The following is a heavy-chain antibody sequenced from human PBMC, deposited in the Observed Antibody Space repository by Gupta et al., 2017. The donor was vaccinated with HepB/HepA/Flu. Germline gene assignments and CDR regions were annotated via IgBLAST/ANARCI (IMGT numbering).Heavy chain of an antibody. CDR2: INPNSGGT. V-gene: IGHV1-2*02. CDR1: GYTFTDYY. CDR3: ARDSYYDSDGPFYDACDI. J-gene: IGHJ3*02. Sequence: QVQLVQSGAEVKKPGASVKVSCKASGYTFTDYYIYWVRQAPGQGLEWMGWINPNSGGTDSSQKFQGRVTLTRDMSITTAYMELSSLKSDDTAVYYCARDSYYDSDGPFYDACDIWGQGTMVTVSS. D-gene: IGHD3-22*01.